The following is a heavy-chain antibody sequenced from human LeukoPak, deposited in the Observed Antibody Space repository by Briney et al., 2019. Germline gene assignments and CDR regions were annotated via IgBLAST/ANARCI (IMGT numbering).Heavy chain of an antibody. V-gene: IGHV4-39*01. Sequence: SETLSLTCTVSGGSISSSSYYWGWIRQPPGKGLEWIGSIYYSGSTYYNPSLKSRVTISVDTSKNQFSLKLSSVTAADTAVYYCARRGGMAKFFDYWGQGTLVTVSS. D-gene: IGHD5-24*01. CDR3: ARRGGMAKFFDY. CDR2: IYYSGST. J-gene: IGHJ4*02. CDR1: GGSISSSSYY.